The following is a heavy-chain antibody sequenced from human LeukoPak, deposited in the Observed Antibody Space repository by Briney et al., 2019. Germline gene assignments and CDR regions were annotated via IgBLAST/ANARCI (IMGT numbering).Heavy chain of an antibody. Sequence: GGSLRLSCAASGFTFSSYWMTWVRQTPGLGLEWVAIIKEDGSEEYYVDSVKGRFTISRDNAKNSLYLQMNSLRAGDTAVYYCARSRGVTWGQGTLVTVSS. CDR1: GFTFSSYW. J-gene: IGHJ4*02. CDR2: IKEDGSEE. V-gene: IGHV3-7*01. D-gene: IGHD3-10*01. CDR3: ARSRGVT.